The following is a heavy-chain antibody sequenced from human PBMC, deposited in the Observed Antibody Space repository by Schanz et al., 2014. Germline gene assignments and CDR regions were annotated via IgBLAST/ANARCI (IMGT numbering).Heavy chain of an antibody. J-gene: IGHJ4*02. CDR2: ISSSSSTR. V-gene: IGHV3-48*04. Sequence: EVQLVESGGGLVQPGGSLRLSCAASGFTFSSYSMNWVRQAPGKGLEWVSYISSSSSTRYYADSVKGRFTISRDISKNTLYLQMGSLRAEDVAVYYCARKSLVSAHYDSWGQGTLVTVSS. CDR3: ARKSLVSAHYDS. CDR1: GFTFSSYS. D-gene: IGHD2-21*01.